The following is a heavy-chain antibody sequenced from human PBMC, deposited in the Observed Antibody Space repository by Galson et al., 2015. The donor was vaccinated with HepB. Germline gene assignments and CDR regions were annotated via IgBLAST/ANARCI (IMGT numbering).Heavy chain of an antibody. J-gene: IGHJ5*02. V-gene: IGHV3-23*01. Sequence: SLRLSCAASGFTFSSYALTWVRQAPGKGLEWVSGISGSGSSTYFAASVKGRFTISRDNSRNTLYLQLNSLRAEDTAVYYCAKDGGHRLWGEFDPWGQGTLVIGSS. CDR2: ISGSGSST. D-gene: IGHD5-18*01. CDR1: GFTFSSYA. CDR3: AKDGGHRLWGEFDP.